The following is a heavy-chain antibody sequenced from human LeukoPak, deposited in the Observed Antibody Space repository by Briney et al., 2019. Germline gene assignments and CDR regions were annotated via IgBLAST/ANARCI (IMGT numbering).Heavy chain of an antibody. CDR1: GGSISNYC. J-gene: IGHJ4*02. Sequence: SETLSLTCTVSGGSISNYCWSWIRQSAGKGLEWIGRIYITGSTNYNPSLKSRVSMSLDTSKNQLSLKLSSVTAADTAVYYCARGRKYTSGYRVTELGSGYSDYWGQGTLVTVSS. V-gene: IGHV4-4*07. CDR2: IYITGST. CDR3: ARGRKYTSGYRVTELGSGYSDY. D-gene: IGHD5-18*01.